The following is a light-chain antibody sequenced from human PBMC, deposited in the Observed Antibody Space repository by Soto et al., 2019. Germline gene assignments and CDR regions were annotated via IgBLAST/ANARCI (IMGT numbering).Light chain of an antibody. J-gene: IGKJ5*01. CDR1: QVISSY. CDR3: QQANSFPIT. Sequence: DIQLTQAPSFLSASAGDRVTITCRASQVISSYLAWYQQKPGRAPKLLIYAASTLQSGVPSRFSGSGSGTEFTLTISSLQPDDFAAYYCQQANSFPITFGQGTRLEI. CDR2: AAS. V-gene: IGKV1-9*01.